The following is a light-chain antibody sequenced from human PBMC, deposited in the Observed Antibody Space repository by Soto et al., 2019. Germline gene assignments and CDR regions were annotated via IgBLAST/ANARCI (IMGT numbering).Light chain of an antibody. CDR1: SNDVGSYNY. J-gene: IGLJ2*01. CDR3: SSYTTSTTPYVL. Sequence: QSALTQPASVSGSPGQSVTISCTGTSNDVGSYNYVSWHQQHPGKAPKLIIFEVSTPPSGVSDRFSGSRSGNTASLTISGLQPDDEADYYCSSYTTSTTPYVLFGGGTKLTVL. V-gene: IGLV2-14*01. CDR2: EVS.